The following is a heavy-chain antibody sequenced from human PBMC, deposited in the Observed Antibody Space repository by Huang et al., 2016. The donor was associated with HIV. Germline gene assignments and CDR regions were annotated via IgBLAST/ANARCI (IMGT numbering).Heavy chain of an antibody. CDR3: AIEATGYGTGWSTEFDY. V-gene: IGHV1-18*04. D-gene: IGHD6-19*01. J-gene: IGHJ4*02. CDR2: IGPHSRKT. Sequence: HVPLVQSGADVKKPGASVKVSCKASGYKFDSYGINWVRPAAGQGLEWMGWIGPHSRKTDHAQNLQGRVTMTTHTATHTASMELRILHSDDTAVDYCAIEATGYGTGWSTEFDYLGQGTLVTVSS. CDR1: GYKFDSYG.